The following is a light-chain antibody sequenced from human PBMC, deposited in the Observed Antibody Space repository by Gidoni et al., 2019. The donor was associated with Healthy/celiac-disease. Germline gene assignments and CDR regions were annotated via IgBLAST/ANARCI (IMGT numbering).Light chain of an antibody. J-gene: IGKJ2*01. Sequence: DPVTITCRASQSISSYLNWYQQKPVKAPKLLIYAASSLQSGVPSRFSGSGSGTDFTLTISSLQPEDFATYYCQQSYSTTPYTFGQGTKLEIK. CDR2: AAS. CDR1: QSISSY. CDR3: QQSYSTTPYT. V-gene: IGKV1-39*01.